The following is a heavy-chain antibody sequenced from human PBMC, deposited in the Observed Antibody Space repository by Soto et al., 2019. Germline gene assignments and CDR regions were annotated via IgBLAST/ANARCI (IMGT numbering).Heavy chain of an antibody. D-gene: IGHD3-10*01. CDR2: SDHGWST. V-gene: IGHV4-4*02. Sequence: QVQLQESGPGLVKPSGTLSLTCAVSGGSISSSNWWSWVRQPPGKGLEWIGESDHGWSTNYNPSLKSRVTKSVDKSKNQFSLKLSSVTAADTAVYYCARELAYYYGSGSYSSYWYFDLWGRGTLVTVSS. J-gene: IGHJ2*01. CDR3: ARELAYYYGSGSYSSYWYFDL. CDR1: GGSISSSNW.